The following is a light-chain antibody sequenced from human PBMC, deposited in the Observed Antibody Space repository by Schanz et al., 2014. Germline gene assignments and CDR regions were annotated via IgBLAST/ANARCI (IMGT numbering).Light chain of an antibody. CDR2: SND. CDR3: QSFDNAWV. Sequence: QSVLTQPPSASGTPGQRVTISCSGSSSNIGSNTVHWYQQLPGTAPKLLIYSNDQRPSGVPDRFSGSKSGTSASLTITGLQAEDEADYYCQSFDNAWVFGGGTKLTVL. J-gene: IGLJ3*02. CDR1: SSNIGSNT. V-gene: IGLV1-44*01.